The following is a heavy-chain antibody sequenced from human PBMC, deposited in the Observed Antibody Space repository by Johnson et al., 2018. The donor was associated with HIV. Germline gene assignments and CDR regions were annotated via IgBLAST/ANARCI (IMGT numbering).Heavy chain of an antibody. Sequence: VQLVESGGGLVEPGGSLRLSCAASGFTFSSYAMSWVRQAPGKGLEWVSSLSGSGGSTYYADSVKGRFTISRDNSKNTLYLQMKSLRAEDTAVYFCAKDQYRKLTTVAGIWGQGTMVTVSS. J-gene: IGHJ3*02. V-gene: IGHV3-23*04. D-gene: IGHD4-17*01. CDR3: AKDQYRKLTTVAGI. CDR1: GFTFSSYA. CDR2: LSGSGGST.